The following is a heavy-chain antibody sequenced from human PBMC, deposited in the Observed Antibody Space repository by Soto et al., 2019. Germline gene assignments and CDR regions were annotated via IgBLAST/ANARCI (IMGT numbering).Heavy chain of an antibody. CDR2: ISSSSTYI. J-gene: IGHJ4*02. CDR3: ARDTGSRGNYYFDF. Sequence: GGSLRLSCEASGFTFTTYSLNWVRQVPGKGLEWVSSISSSSTYIYYSDSVRGRFTISRDNAKNSLYLQMNSLRAEDTAVYYCARDTGSRGNYYFDFWGQGTLVTVSS. V-gene: IGHV3-21*01. D-gene: IGHD6-13*01. CDR1: GFTFTTYS.